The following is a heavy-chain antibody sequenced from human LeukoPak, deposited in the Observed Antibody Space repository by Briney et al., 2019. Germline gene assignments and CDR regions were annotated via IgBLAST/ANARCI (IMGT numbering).Heavy chain of an antibody. CDR1: GFTFGDYV. J-gene: IGHJ4*02. V-gene: IGHV3-49*04. CDR2: IRSKAYGGTT. D-gene: IGHD2-15*01. CDR3: ARDGGDIVVVVAAAIQYYFDY. Sequence: GGSLRLSCTASGFTFGDYVMSWVRQAPGKGLEWVGFIRSKAYGGTTKNAASVKGRFTISRDDSRSIAYLQMNSLRAEDTAVYYCARDGGDIVVVVAAAIQYYFDYWGQGTLVTVSS.